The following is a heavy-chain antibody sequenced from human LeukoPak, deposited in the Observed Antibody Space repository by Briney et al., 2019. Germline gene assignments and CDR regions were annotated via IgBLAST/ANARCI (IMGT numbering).Heavy chain of an antibody. CDR3: ARDLGYDILTGYYYYYYMDV. V-gene: IGHV3-48*04. D-gene: IGHD3-9*01. CDR1: GFTFSSYS. J-gene: IGHJ6*03. Sequence: GGSLRLSCAASGFTFSSYSMNWVRQAPGKGLEWVSYISSSSSTIYYADSVKGRFTISRDNAKNSLYLQMNSLRAEDTAVYYCARDLGYDILTGYYYYYYMDVWGEGTTVTVSS. CDR2: ISSSSSTI.